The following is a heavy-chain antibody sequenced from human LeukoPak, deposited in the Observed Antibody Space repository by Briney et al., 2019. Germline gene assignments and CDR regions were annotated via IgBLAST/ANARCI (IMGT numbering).Heavy chain of an antibody. CDR2: INHSGST. CDR3: ARNTVEYYDSSGYIDY. V-gene: IGHV4-34*01. Sequence: SETLSLTCAVYGGSFSGYYWSWIRQPPGKGLEWIGEINHSGSTNYNPSLKSRVTISVDTSKNQFSLKLSSVTAADTAVYYCARNTVEYYDSSGYIDYWGQGTLVTVPS. CDR1: GGSFSGYY. J-gene: IGHJ4*02. D-gene: IGHD3-22*01.